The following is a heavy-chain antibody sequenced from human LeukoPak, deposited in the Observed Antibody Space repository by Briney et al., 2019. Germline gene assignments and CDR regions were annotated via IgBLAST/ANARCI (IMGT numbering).Heavy chain of an antibody. CDR2: ISSSSSYT. J-gene: IGHJ6*02. CDR1: GFTFSDYY. Sequence: PGGSLRLSCAASGFTFSDYYMSWIRQAPGKGLELVSYISSSSSYTNYADSVKGRFTISRDNAKNSLYLQMNSLRAEDTAVYYCARVPRYYDILTGYLSAYGMDVWGQGTTVTVYS. V-gene: IGHV3-11*05. CDR3: ARVPRYYDILTGYLSAYGMDV. D-gene: IGHD3-9*01.